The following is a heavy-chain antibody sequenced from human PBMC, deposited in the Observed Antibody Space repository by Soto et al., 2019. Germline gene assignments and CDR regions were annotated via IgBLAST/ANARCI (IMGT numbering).Heavy chain of an antibody. CDR1: GGSISSYY. CDR2: IYYTGST. Sequence: SETLSLTCTVSGGSISSYYWSWIRQPPGKELEWIGNIYYTGSTNYNPSLKSRVTISVDTSENQFSLKLSSVTAADTAVYYCAREPRSGSYYGSYYYCGMDVWGQGTTVTVSS. D-gene: IGHD3-10*01. V-gene: IGHV4-59*01. CDR3: AREPRSGSYYGSYYYCGMDV. J-gene: IGHJ6*02.